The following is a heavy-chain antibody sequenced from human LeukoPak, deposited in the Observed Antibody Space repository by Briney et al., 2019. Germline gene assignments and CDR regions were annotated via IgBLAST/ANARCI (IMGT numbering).Heavy chain of an antibody. CDR2: MNPNSGNT. CDR3: AISPIAAAGTKLNY. CDR1: GYTFTSYD. Sequence: ASVNVSCKASGYTFTSYDINWVRQATGQGLEWMGWMNPNSGNTGYAQKFQGRVTMTRNTSISTAYMELSSLRSEDTAVYYCAISPIAAAGTKLNYWGQGTLVTVSS. J-gene: IGHJ4*02. D-gene: IGHD6-13*01. V-gene: IGHV1-8*01.